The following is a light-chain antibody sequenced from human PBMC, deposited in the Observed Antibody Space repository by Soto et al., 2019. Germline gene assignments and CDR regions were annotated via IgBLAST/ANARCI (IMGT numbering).Light chain of an antibody. V-gene: IGKV3-20*01. CDR1: QSVNSD. J-gene: IGKJ4*01. CDR3: QQYGSSPLT. CDR2: GAS. Sequence: EKVMTQSPTPLSVSPGERATPPRRASQSVNSDLAWYQQKPGQAPRLLIYGASSRATGIPDRFSGSASATDFTLTISRLEPEDFAVYYCQQYGSSPLTFGGGTKVDIK.